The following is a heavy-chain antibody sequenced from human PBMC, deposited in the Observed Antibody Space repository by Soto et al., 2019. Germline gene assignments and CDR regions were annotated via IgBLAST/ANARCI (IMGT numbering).Heavy chain of an antibody. CDR3: ARDLIGGSYAFDI. J-gene: IGHJ3*02. V-gene: IGHV3-53*01. Sequence: QLGGSLRLSCAASGFTVSSNYMSWVRQAPGKGLEWVSVIYSGGSTYYADSVKGRFTISRDNSKNTLYLQMNSLRAEDTAVYYCARDLIGGSYAFDIWGQGTMVTVSS. D-gene: IGHD1-26*01. CDR2: IYSGGST. CDR1: GFTVSSNY.